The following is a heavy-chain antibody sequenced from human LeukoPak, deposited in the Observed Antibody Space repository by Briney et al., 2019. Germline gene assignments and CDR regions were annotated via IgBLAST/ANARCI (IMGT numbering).Heavy chain of an antibody. CDR1: GFTFGSYG. J-gene: IGHJ4*02. V-gene: IGHV3-30*18. CDR2: ISDDGSNK. D-gene: IGHD5-18*01. Sequence: GRSLRLSCAASGFTFGSYGMHWVRQAPGKGLEWVAVISDDGSNKYYADSVKGRFTISRDSSKNTLSLQMNSLRVEDTAVYYCAKDNKRYSCDYWGQGTLVTVSS. CDR3: AKDNKRYSCDY.